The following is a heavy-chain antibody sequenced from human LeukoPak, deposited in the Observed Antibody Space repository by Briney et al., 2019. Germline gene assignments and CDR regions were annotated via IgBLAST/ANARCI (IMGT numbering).Heavy chain of an antibody. CDR1: GGSFSGYY. Sequence: SETLSLTCAVYGGSFSGYYRSWIRQPPGKGLEWIGEINHSGSTNYNPSLKSRVTISVDTSKNQFSLKLSSVTAADTAVYYCARGGRSGYYFDYWGQGTLVTVSS. D-gene: IGHD3-22*01. CDR3: ARGGRSGYYFDY. J-gene: IGHJ4*02. CDR2: INHSGST. V-gene: IGHV4-34*01.